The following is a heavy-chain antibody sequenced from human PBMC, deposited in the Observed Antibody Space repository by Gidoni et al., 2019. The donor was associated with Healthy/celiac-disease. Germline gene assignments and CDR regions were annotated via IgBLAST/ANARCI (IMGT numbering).Heavy chain of an antibody. J-gene: IGHJ3*02. V-gene: IGHV1-46*03. D-gene: IGHD3-22*01. CDR2: INPSGGST. Sequence: QVQLVQCGAEVQKPGASVKVSGKASGYTFTSYYMHWVRQAPGQGLEWVGIINPSGGSTSYAQKFQGRVTMTRDTSTSTVYMELSSLRSEDTAVYYCAKLAFDSSGYWSHDAFDIWGQGKMVTVSS. CDR1: GYTFTSYY. CDR3: AKLAFDSSGYWSHDAFDI.